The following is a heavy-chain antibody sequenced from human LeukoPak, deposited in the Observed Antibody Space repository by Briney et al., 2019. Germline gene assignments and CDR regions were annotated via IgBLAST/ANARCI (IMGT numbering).Heavy chain of an antibody. V-gene: IGHV1-18*03. CDR2: ISTYNGNT. J-gene: IGHJ4*02. Sequence: GASVKVSCKASGYTFTTYGISWVRQAPGQGLEWMGWISTYNGNTNYAQKFQGRVTMTIDTSTSTAYMELRSLRSDDMAVYYCARHKHIVATISPDHWGQGTLVTVSS. CDR3: ARHKHIVATISPDH. D-gene: IGHD5-12*01. CDR1: GYTFTTYG.